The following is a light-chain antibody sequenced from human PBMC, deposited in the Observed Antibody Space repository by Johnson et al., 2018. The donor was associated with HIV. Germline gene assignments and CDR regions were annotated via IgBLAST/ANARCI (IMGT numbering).Light chain of an antibody. J-gene: IGLJ1*01. CDR1: SSNIGNNY. CDR2: DNN. Sequence: QSVLTQPPSVSAAPGQKVTISCSGSSSNIGNNYVSWYQQLPGTAPKLLIYDNNKRPSGTPDRFSGSKSGASATLGITGLQTGDEADYYCGTWDSSLSAGVVGTGTKVTVL. V-gene: IGLV1-51*01. CDR3: GTWDSSLSAGV.